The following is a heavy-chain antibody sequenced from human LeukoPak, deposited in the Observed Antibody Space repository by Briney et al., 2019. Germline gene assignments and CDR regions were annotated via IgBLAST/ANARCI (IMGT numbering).Heavy chain of an antibody. J-gene: IGHJ4*02. Sequence: PGGSLRLSCAASGFSFSNYWMSYVRQAPGKGLEWVANINQDGSDKYYVDSVKGRFTISRDNAKNSLFLQMNSLRAEDTAVYYCVAPGSYYGHWGQGTLVTVSS. V-gene: IGHV3-7*05. D-gene: IGHD1-26*01. CDR1: GFSFSNYW. CDR2: INQDGSDK. CDR3: VAPGSYYGH.